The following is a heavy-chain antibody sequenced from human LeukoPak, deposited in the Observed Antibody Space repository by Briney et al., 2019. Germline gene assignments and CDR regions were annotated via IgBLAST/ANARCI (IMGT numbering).Heavy chain of an antibody. Sequence: GASVKISCKASGYTFINFAIHWVRQAPGQRFEWMGWISVGSGNTKYSQNLQGRVTINTDTSATTAYMELRSLRSEDTGIYYCARSDRSSWTYWGQGTLVTVS. CDR2: ISVGSGNT. V-gene: IGHV1-3*01. J-gene: IGHJ4*02. CDR3: ARSDRSSWTY. D-gene: IGHD6-13*01. CDR1: GYTFINFA.